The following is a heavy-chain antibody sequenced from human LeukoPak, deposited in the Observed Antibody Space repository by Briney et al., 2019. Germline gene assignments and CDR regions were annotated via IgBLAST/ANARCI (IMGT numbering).Heavy chain of an antibody. J-gene: IGHJ4*02. CDR2: IHYSGST. CDR3: ARNQATVTTGFDY. CDR1: GGSINSGGYY. Sequence: SQTLSLTCTVSGGSINSGGYYWSLIRQHPGKGLEWIGYIHYSGSTYYNPSLKSRITISVDTSKNQFSLKLSSVTAADTAVYYCARNQATVTTGFDYWGQGTLVTVSS. D-gene: IGHD4-17*01. V-gene: IGHV4-31*03.